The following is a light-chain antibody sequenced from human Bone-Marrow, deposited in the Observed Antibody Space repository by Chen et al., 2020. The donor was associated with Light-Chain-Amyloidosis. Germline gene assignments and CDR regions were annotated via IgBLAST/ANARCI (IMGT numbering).Light chain of an antibody. CDR3: QSYQGSSQGV. CDR2: EDD. Sequence: NFMLTQPHSVSESPGKTVIISCTRSSCSIAPNYVQWYQQRPGSSPTTVIYEDDQSPSGVPVRFSGSIDRSSNSASLTISGLKTEDEADYYCQSYQGSSQGVFGGGTKLTVL. CDR1: SCSIAPNY. J-gene: IGLJ3*02. V-gene: IGLV6-57*01.